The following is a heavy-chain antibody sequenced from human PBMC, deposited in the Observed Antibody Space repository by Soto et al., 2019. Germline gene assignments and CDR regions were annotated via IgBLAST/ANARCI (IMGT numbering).Heavy chain of an antibody. CDR1: GYTFTSYA. D-gene: IGHD6-13*01. CDR2: INAGNGNT. CDR3: ARVGWAAAGKLWYAFDI. J-gene: IGHJ3*02. V-gene: IGHV1-3*01. Sequence: QVQLVQSGAEVKKPGASVKVSCKASGYTFTSYAMHWVRQAPGQRLEWMGWINAGNGNTKYSQKFQGRVTITRDTSASTAYMELSSLRSEDTAVYYCARVGWAAAGKLWYAFDIWGQGTMVTVSS.